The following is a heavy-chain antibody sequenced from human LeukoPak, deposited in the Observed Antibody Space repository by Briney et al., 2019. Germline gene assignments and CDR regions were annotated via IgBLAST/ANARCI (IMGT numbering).Heavy chain of an antibody. CDR2: VYDSGST. D-gene: IGHD3-10*01. CDR3: ARESGELIGYQWIDP. J-gene: IGHJ5*02. CDR1: DDAITIGSHY. Sequence: PSETLSLTCTISDDAITIGSHYRSWIRQPAGKAMQWIGRVYDSGSTDYNVSLRSRVAISVDMSKKQFSLRLSSVTAADTAVYYCARESGELIGYQWIDPWGQGILVTVSS. V-gene: IGHV4-61*02.